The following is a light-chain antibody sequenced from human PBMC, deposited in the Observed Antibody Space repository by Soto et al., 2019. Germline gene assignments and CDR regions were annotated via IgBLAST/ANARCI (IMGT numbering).Light chain of an antibody. V-gene: IGLV2-14*01. CDR2: EVS. CDR3: SSYTSSSTLV. Sequence: QSALTQPASVSGSPGQSITISCTGTSSDVGGYNYVSWYQQHPGKAPKLMIYEVSNRPSGVSNHFSGSKSANTASLTISGLPAEDEADYYCSSYTSSSTLVFGTGTKLTVL. J-gene: IGLJ1*01. CDR1: SSDVGGYNY.